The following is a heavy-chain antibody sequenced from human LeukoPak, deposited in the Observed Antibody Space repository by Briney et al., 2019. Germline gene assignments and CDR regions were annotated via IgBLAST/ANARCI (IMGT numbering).Heavy chain of an antibody. V-gene: IGHV3-23*01. CDR1: GLTVSSYA. CDR3: VRGYSFGPYGMDV. D-gene: IGHD2-15*01. Sequence: GGSLRLSCGASGLTVSSYAMSWVRQAPGKGLEWVSTIIGSTANTYYADSVKGRFTISRDNSKNTLYLQMSSLRAEDTAVYFCVRGYSFGPYGMDVWGQGTTVTVSS. J-gene: IGHJ6*02. CDR2: IIGSTANT.